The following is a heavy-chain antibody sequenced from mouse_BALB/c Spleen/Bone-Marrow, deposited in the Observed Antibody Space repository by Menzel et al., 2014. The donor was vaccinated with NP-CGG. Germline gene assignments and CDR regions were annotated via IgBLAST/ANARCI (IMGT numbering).Heavy chain of an antibody. CDR2: IDPANGNT. D-gene: IGHD4-1*01. CDR1: GFNIKDTY. CDR3: ASLTGTFDY. J-gene: IGHJ2*01. V-gene: IGHV14-3*02. Sequence: VQLQQSGAELVKPGASVKLACTASGFNIKDTYMHWVKQRPEQGLESIGRIDPANGNTKYDPKFQGKATITADTSSNTAYLQLSSLTSEDTAVYYCASLTGTFDYWGQGTPLTVSS.